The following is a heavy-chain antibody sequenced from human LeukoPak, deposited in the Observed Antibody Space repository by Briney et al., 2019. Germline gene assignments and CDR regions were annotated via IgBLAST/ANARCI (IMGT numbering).Heavy chain of an antibody. J-gene: IGHJ4*02. CDR1: GFTFSSYA. CDR2: ISGSGGST. D-gene: IGHD3-3*01. V-gene: IGHV3-23*01. Sequence: QPGGSLRLSCAASGFTFSSYAMSWVRQAPGKGLEWVSAISGSGGSTYYADSVKGRFTISRDNAKNSLYLQMNSLRAEDTAVYYCARVGPYYDFWSGYYTRDHSDYWGQGTLVTVSS. CDR3: ARVGPYYDFWSGYYTRDHSDY.